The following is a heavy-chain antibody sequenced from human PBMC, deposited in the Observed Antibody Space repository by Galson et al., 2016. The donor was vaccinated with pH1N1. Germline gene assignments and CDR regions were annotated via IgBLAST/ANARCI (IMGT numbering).Heavy chain of an antibody. CDR1: GFNFDTFA. Sequence: SLRLSCAVSGFNFDTFAMHWVRRTPGKGLEWVAFISYNGHDESYADSLKGRFTVSRDNSKNRLYLHMNSLRPDDTGLYYCAREDWSYGDTYYNGMDVWGQGPTVTVSS. CDR3: AREDWSYGDTYYNGMDV. J-gene: IGHJ6*02. V-gene: IGHV3-30*03. CDR2: ISYNGHDE. D-gene: IGHD1-26*01.